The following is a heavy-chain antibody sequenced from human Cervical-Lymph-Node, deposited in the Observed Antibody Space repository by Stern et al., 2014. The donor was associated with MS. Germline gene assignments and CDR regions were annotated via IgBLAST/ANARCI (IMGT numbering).Heavy chain of an antibody. D-gene: IGHD2-2*02. CDR1: GASISSGNW. CDR3: ARDLCSSASCHTGYYFDY. V-gene: IGHV4-4*02. CDR2: IYHIGST. J-gene: IGHJ4*02. Sequence: QVQLQESGPGLVKPSGTLSLSCAVSGASISSGNWWGWVRQSPGKGLEYIGEIYHIGSTNYNPSLKSRVTMSVDKAKNQFSLKLSSVTAADTAVYYCARDLCSSASCHTGYYFDYWGQGLLVTVSS.